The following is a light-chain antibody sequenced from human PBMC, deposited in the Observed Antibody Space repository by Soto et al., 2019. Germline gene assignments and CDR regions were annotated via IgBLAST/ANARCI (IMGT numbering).Light chain of an antibody. CDR2: KAS. Sequence: DIQMTQSPSTLSGSVGDRVTITCRASQTISSWLAWYQQKPGKAPKLLIYKASTLKSGIPARFSASGSGTDFTLTISDVQPEDFATYYCQQSYSTPRTFGPGTKVDIK. CDR1: QTISSW. J-gene: IGKJ3*01. V-gene: IGKV1-5*03. CDR3: QQSYSTPRT.